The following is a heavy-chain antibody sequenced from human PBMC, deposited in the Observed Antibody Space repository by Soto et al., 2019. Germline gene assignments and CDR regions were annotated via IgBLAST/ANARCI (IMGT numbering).Heavy chain of an antibody. CDR3: ARESEDLTSNFDY. V-gene: IGHV3-21*01. CDR1: GFTFTRYS. J-gene: IGHJ4*02. Sequence: GGSLRLSCAASGFTFTRYSMNWFRQAPGKGLEWVSSISSTTNYIYYADSMKGRFTVSRDNAKNSVYLEMNSLSAEDTAVYYCARESEDLTSNFDYWGQGTLVTVSS. CDR2: ISSTTNYI.